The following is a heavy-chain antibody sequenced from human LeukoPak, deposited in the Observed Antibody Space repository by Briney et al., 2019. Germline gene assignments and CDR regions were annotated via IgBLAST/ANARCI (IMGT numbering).Heavy chain of an antibody. CDR1: GGTFSIYA. CDR3: ASGCITMVRVVIPYYYRHV. CDR2: TIPIFGTA. J-gene: IGHJ6*03. Sequence: GSSVNVSCKASGGTFSIYAISWVRQAPGQGLEWMGGTIPIFGTANYAHKFQGRGTITADEYTRKDSMDLRIQRSKDKAVYDCASGCITMVRVVIPYYYRHVGDKGTTVTISS. V-gene: IGHV1-69*13. D-gene: IGHD3-10*01.